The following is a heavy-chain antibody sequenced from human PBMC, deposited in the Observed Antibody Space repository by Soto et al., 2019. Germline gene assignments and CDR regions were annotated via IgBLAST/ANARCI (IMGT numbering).Heavy chain of an antibody. CDR3: IRGSGIYYFDY. V-gene: IGHV4-39*01. D-gene: IGHD3-10*01. J-gene: IGHJ4*02. CDR1: GGSISSSSYY. Sequence: QLQLQESGPGLVKPSETLSLTCTVSGGSISSSSYYWGWIRQPPGKGLEWIGSIYYSGSTYYNPSLMSRVTISVDTSKNQFSVKLSSVTAADTAVYYCIRGSGIYYFDYWGQGTLVTVSS. CDR2: IYYSGST.